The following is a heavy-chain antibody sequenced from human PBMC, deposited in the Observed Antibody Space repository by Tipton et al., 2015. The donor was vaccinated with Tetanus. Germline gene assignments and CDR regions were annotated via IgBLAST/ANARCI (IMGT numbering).Heavy chain of an antibody. Sequence: AASGFTFSSYWMHWVRQAPGKGLVWVSRINSDGSSTSYADSVKGRFTISRDNAKNTLYLQMNSLRAEDTAVYYCARANKGINPPYYYDSSGYYFGYWGQGTLVTVSS. CDR1: GFTFSSYW. J-gene: IGHJ4*02. D-gene: IGHD3-22*01. V-gene: IGHV3-74*01. CDR2: INSDGSST. CDR3: ARANKGINPPYYYDSSGYYFGY.